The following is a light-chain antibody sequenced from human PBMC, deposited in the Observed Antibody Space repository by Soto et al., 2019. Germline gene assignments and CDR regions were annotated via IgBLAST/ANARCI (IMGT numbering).Light chain of an antibody. CDR3: QQSYCTPRT. V-gene: IGKV1-39*01. CDR1: QSISSY. Sequence: DIQMTQSPSSLSASVGDRVTITCRASQSISSYLNWYQQKPGKAPKLLIYAAYSLQSGVPSRFSGSGSGTDFTLTISSLQPQDFARYYCQQSYCTPRTFGQGTKVEIK. CDR2: AAY. J-gene: IGKJ1*01.